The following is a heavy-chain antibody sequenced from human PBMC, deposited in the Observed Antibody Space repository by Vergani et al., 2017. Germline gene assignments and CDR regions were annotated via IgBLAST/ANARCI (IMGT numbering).Heavy chain of an antibody. J-gene: IGHJ4*02. V-gene: IGHV3-15*01. Sequence: VQLQQWGPGLVTPSGTLSLTCAVYGGSISSDNWWNWVRQAPGKGLQWVARIRPKTDGETTDYAAPVKGRFTISRDDSKNTLYLQMNSLKTEDTAVYYCTTPTKWELRYYFDYWGQGTLVTVSS. CDR2: IRPKTDGETT. CDR3: TTPTKWELRYYFDY. CDR1: GSISSDNW. D-gene: IGHD3-9*01.